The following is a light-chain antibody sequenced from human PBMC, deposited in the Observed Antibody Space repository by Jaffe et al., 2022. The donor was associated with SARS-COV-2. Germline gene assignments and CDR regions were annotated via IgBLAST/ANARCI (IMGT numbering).Light chain of an antibody. Sequence: DIQMTQSPSSLSASVGDRVTITCRASKTISSYLNWYQLKPGKAPKLLIFSASFLQSGVPLRFSGSGSGTDFTLTISSLHPEDFATYYCQQSNSIPFTFGPGTKVDFK. J-gene: IGKJ3*01. CDR3: QQSNSIPFT. CDR2: SAS. V-gene: IGKV1-39*01. CDR1: KTISSY.